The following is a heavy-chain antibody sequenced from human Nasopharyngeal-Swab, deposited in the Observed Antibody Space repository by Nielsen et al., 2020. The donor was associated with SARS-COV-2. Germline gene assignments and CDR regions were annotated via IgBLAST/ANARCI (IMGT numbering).Heavy chain of an antibody. CDR3: ARDRWGWLPIGDAFDI. D-gene: IGHD2-21*01. J-gene: IGHJ3*02. CDR2: ISSSSSYI. V-gene: IGHV3-21*01. Sequence: GESLKISCAASGFTFSSYSMNWVRQAPGKGLEWVSSISSSSSYIYYADSVKGRFTISRDNAKNPLYLQMNSLRAEDTAVYYCARDRWGWLPIGDAFDIWGQGTMVTVSS. CDR1: GFTFSSYS.